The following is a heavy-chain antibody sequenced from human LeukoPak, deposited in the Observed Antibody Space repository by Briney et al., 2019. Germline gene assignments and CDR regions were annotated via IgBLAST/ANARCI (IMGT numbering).Heavy chain of an antibody. CDR3: ARDRPHNWFDP. CDR2: IDNDGRHT. Sequence: GGSLRLSCAASGFTFSSYSMNWVRQAPGKGLEWVSRIDNDGRHTIYADSVKARFTISRDNAKNIVYLQMNSLRVEDTAVYYCARDRPHNWFDPWGQGTLVTVST. V-gene: IGHV3-74*01. CDR1: GFTFSSYS. J-gene: IGHJ5*02.